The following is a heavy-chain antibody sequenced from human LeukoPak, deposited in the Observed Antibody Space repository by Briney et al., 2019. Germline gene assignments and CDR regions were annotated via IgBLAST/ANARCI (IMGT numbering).Heavy chain of an antibody. V-gene: IGHV3-30*03. J-gene: IGHJ4*02. Sequence: GGSLRLSCAASGFTFSSYGMHWVRQAPGKGPEWVAVISYDGSNKYYADSVKGRFTISRDNSKNTLYLQMNSLRAEDTAVYYCATDGEYSYGHGYWGQGTLVTVSS. CDR2: ISYDGSNK. D-gene: IGHD5-18*01. CDR3: ATDGEYSYGHGY. CDR1: GFTFSSYG.